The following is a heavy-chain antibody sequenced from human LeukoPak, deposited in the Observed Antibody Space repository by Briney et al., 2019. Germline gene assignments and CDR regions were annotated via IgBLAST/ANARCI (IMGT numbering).Heavy chain of an antibody. V-gene: IGHV3-23*01. CDR2: ISGSGGST. D-gene: IGHD2-2*01. J-gene: IGHJ4*02. Sequence: GGSLRLSCAASGFTFSTYWMSWVRQAPGKGLEWVSAISGSGGSTYYADSVKGRFTISRDNSKNTLYLQMNSLRAEDTAVYYCAKGPGYCSSTSCYLGTYFDYWGQGTLVTVSS. CDR3: AKGPGYCSSTSCYLGTYFDY. CDR1: GFTFSTYW.